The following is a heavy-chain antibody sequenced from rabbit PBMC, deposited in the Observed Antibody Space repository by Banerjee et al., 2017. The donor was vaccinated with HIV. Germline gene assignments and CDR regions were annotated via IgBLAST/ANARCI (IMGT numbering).Heavy chain of an antibody. V-gene: IGHV1S45*01. CDR3: ARDLAGVIGWNFNL. CDR2: IYRSGST. J-gene: IGHJ4*01. CDR1: GFSFSSGYD. D-gene: IGHD4-1*01. Sequence: QEQLEESGGDLVKPGASLTLTCTASGFSFSSGYDMSWVRQAPGKGLEWIGYIYRSGSTYYASWAKGRFTISKTSSTTVTLQMTSLTAADTATYFCARDLAGVIGWNFNLWGQGTLVTVS.